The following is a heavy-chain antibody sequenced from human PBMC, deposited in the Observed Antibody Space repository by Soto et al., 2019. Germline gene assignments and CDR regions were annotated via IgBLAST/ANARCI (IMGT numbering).Heavy chain of an antibody. J-gene: IGHJ3*02. V-gene: IGHV4-4*09. D-gene: IGHD3-10*01. CDR2: IHNSGST. Sequence: SETLSLTCTVSGASISSSYWSWIRQPPGKGLEWIGYIHNSGSTYYNPSLKSRLTISSDMSKNQFSLRLNSVTAADTALYFCARGEVRGPFDIWGQGTKVTVS. CDR3: ARGEVRGPFDI. CDR1: GASISSSY.